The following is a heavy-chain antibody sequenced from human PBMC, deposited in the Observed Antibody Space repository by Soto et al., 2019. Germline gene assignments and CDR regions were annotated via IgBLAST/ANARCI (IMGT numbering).Heavy chain of an antibody. CDR1: GFTFSSYD. J-gene: IGHJ6*02. Sequence: ELQLVESGGGLVQPGGSLQLSCAASGFTFSSYDMDWVRQAPGKGLEWLSRISGSSNTMYYADSVKGRFTISRDNAKNVLILQMDSLIAEETAVYYCATINYEFIGYYAMGIWGQGTTVTVSS. CDR3: ATINYEFIGYYAMGI. D-gene: IGHD3-3*01. CDR2: ISGSSNTM. V-gene: IGHV3-48*01.